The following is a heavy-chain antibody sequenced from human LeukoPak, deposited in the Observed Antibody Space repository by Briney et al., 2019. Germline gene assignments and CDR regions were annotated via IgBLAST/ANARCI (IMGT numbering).Heavy chain of an antibody. Sequence: SETLSLTCTVSGGSISSGGYYWSWIRQPPGKGLEWIGYIYYSGSTNYNPSLKSRVTISVDTSKNQFSLKLSSVTAADTAVYYCARFGYYDSSGYYRFGMDVWGQGTTVTVSS. CDR3: ARFGYYDSSGYYRFGMDV. J-gene: IGHJ6*02. CDR1: GGSISSGGYY. CDR2: IYYSGST. D-gene: IGHD3-22*01. V-gene: IGHV4-61*08.